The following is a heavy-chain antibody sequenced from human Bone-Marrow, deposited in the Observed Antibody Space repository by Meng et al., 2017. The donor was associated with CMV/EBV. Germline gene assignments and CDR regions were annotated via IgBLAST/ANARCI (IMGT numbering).Heavy chain of an antibody. Sequence: QVQLVQSGAEVKKPGASVRVSCKDSGDSSPNSAVHWVRQAPGQRPEWMGWITAVNANPKYSQKFQGRVTFTRDTSARTVYMELHSLKSEDTAVYYCARDPSQFPYFDLWGQGTLVTVSS. V-gene: IGHV1-3*01. CDR1: GDSSPNSA. J-gene: IGHJ4*02. CDR3: ARDPSQFPYFDL. D-gene: IGHD2-21*01. CDR2: ITAVNANP.